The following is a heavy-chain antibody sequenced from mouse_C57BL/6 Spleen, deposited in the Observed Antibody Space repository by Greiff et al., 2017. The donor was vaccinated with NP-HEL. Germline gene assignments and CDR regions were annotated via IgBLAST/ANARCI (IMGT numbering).Heavy chain of an antibody. D-gene: IGHD2-4*01. V-gene: IGHV3-6*01. Sequence: EVKLQESGPGLVKPSQSLSLTCSVTGYSITSGYYWNWLRQFPGNKLEWMGYISYDGSNNYNPSLKNRISITRDTSKNQFFLKLNSVTTEDTATYYCARVDYDYDGPYYFDDWGQGTTLTVSS. CDR3: ARVDYDYDGPYYFDD. J-gene: IGHJ2*01. CDR1: GYSITSGYY. CDR2: ISYDGSN.